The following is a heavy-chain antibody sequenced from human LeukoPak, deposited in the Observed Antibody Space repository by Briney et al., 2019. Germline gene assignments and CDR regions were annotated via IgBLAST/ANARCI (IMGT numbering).Heavy chain of an antibody. Sequence: PSETLSLTCTVSGGSISSYYWSWIRQPAGKGLEWIGRIYTSGSTNSTPSLKSRVTMSVDTSKNQFSLKLSSVTAADTAVYYCARDRGYSYARGRDYYYMDVWGKGTTVTVSS. D-gene: IGHD5-18*01. CDR1: GGSISSYY. CDR3: ARDRGYSYARGRDYYYMDV. V-gene: IGHV4-4*07. J-gene: IGHJ6*03. CDR2: IYTSGST.